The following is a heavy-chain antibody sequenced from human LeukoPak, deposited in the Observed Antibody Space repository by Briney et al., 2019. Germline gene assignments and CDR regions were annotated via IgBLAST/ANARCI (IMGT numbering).Heavy chain of an antibody. Sequence: GGSLRLSSAASGFTFSRYAMSWARQAPGKGLEWVSAISGSGGSTYYADSVKGRFTISRDNSKNTLYLQMNSLRAEDTAVYYCAKGGTVLFDYWGQGTLVTVSS. V-gene: IGHV3-23*01. J-gene: IGHJ4*02. CDR1: GFTFSRYA. D-gene: IGHD1-1*01. CDR3: AKGGTVLFDY. CDR2: ISGSGGST.